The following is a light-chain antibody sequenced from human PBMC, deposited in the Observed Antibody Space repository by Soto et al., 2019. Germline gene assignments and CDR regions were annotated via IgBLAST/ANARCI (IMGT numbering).Light chain of an antibody. CDR3: QEYGSSPRT. Sequence: EIVLTQSPGTLSLSPGERATLSCRASQSVSSNFLAWYQQRPGQAPRLLIYGASNRATGSPDKFNGSGSGTDFTLTISRLEPEDFAMYYCQEYGSSPRTFGQGTKVEIK. CDR1: QSVSSNF. CDR2: GAS. V-gene: IGKV3-20*01. J-gene: IGKJ1*01.